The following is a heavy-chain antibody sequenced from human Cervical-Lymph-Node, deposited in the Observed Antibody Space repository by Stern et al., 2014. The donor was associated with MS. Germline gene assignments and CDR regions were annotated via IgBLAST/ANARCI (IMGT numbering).Heavy chain of an antibody. Sequence: QLVQSGGGVVQPGRSLRLSCAASGFTFSNYGMHWVRQAPGKGLEWLAVIWYDGNKKYYADSVKGRFTISRDNSKNTLFLQMSSLTAEDTALYYCARGNWNYEGMGYWGQGTLVTVSS. D-gene: IGHD1-7*01. CDR2: IWYDGNKK. J-gene: IGHJ4*02. CDR3: ARGNWNYEGMGY. CDR1: GFTFSNYG. V-gene: IGHV3-33*01.